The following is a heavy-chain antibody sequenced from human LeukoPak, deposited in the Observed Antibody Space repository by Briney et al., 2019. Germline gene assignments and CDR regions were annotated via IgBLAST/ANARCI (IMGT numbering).Heavy chain of an antibody. CDR3: AKDGEWELLPLYYYYYMDV. D-gene: IGHD1-26*01. CDR1: GFTFDDYA. CDR2: ISWNSGSI. J-gene: IGHJ6*03. V-gene: IGHV3-9*01. Sequence: GGSLRLSCAASGFTFDDYAMHWVRQAPGKGLEWVSGISWNSGSIGYADSVKGRFTISRDNSKNTLYLQMNSLRAEDTAVYYCAKDGEWELLPLYYYYYMDVWGKGTTVTVSS.